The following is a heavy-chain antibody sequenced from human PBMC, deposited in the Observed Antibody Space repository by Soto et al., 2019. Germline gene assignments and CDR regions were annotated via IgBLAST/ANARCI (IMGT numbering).Heavy chain of an antibody. D-gene: IGHD3-3*01. V-gene: IGHV4-34*01. J-gene: IGHJ6*03. CDR1: GGSFSGYY. Sequence: SETLSLTCAVYGGSFSGYYWSWIRQPPGKGLEWIGEINHSGSTNYNPSLKSRVTISVDTSKNQFSLKLSSVPAADTAVYYCARAANRYYDFWSGYYMDVWGKGTTVTVSS. CDR3: ARAANRYYDFWSGYYMDV. CDR2: INHSGST.